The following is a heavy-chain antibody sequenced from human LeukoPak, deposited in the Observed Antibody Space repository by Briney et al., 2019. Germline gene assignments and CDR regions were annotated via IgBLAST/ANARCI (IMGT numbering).Heavy chain of an antibody. CDR1: GFTFNNFA. CDR2: ISGSAVST. V-gene: IGHV3-23*01. CDR3: AKDREAAAGTTEYFQH. J-gene: IGHJ1*01. Sequence: PGGSLRLSCTASGFTFNNFAMSWVRQAPGKGLEWVSGISGSAVSTFYADSVKGRFTISRDNSKTTLYLHMDSLRVEDTAVYYCAKDREAAAGTTEYFQHWGQGTLVTVSS. D-gene: IGHD6-13*01.